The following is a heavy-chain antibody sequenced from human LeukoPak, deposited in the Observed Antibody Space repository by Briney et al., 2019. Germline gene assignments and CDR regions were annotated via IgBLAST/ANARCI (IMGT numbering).Heavy chain of an antibody. CDR3: ATQTIGIFEY. V-gene: IGHV1-69-2*01. J-gene: IGHJ4*02. CDR1: GYRFTDYY. D-gene: IGHD1-14*01. CDR2: VDTDDGET. Sequence: ASVKVSCKASGYRFTDYYMHWVQQPPGKGPEWMGRVDTDDGETLYAENFQGRVKITADPSTDTTYLELSSLRSADTAVYYCATQTIGIFEYWGLGTLVTVSS.